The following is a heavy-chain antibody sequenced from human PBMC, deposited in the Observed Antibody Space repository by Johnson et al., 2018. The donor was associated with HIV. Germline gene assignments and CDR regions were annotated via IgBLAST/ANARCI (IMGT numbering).Heavy chain of an antibody. D-gene: IGHD2-2*01. J-gene: IGHJ3*02. CDR3: TTGPLRSSRGAFDI. V-gene: IGHV3-15*05. Sequence: MQLVESGGNLVKPGGSLRLSCAASGFTFSYAWMSWVRQAPGQGLEWVGRITSKTDGGTKDYTAPVHGRFTISRDDSKNTLYLQMNSLKIEDTAVYYCTTGPLRSSRGAFDIWGQGTMVTVSS. CDR2: ITSKTDGGTK. CDR1: GFTFSYAW.